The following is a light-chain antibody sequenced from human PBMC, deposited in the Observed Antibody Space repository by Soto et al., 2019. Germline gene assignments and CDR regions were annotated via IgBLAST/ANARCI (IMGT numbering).Light chain of an antibody. CDR3: QAWDSSTAHVV. CDR1: KLGDKY. CDR2: QDS. J-gene: IGLJ2*01. Sequence: SYELTQPPSVSVSLGQTASLTCSGDKLGDKYACWYQQKPGQSPVLVIYQDSKRPSGIPERFSGSNSGNTATLTISGTQAMDEADYYCQAWDSSTAHVVFGGGTKLTVL. V-gene: IGLV3-1*01.